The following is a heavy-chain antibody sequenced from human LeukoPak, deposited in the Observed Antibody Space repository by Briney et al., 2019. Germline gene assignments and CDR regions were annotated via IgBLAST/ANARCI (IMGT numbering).Heavy chain of an antibody. V-gene: IGHV1-18*01. J-gene: IGHJ4*02. CDR3: ARDNIAMATIFDY. CDR1: GYTFTTYR. CDR2: ISPYNGNT. D-gene: IGHD5-24*01. Sequence: GASVKVSSEASGYTFTTYRICARGQAPGQGLEWMGWISPYNGNTDYAQKVQGRVSMTTDTSTSPAYMELRSLRSDDTAVYYCARDNIAMATIFDYWGQGTLVTVSS.